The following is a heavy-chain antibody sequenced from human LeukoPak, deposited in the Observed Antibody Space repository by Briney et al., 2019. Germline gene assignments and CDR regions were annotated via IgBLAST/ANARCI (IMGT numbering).Heavy chain of an antibody. Sequence: SETLSLTCTVSGGSISSYYWSWIRQPPGKGLEWIGYIYYSGSTNYNPSLKSRVTISVDTSKNQFSLKLSSVTAADTAVYYCARGGITMVRGVIIGPFDYWGQGTLVTVSS. D-gene: IGHD3-10*01. CDR2: IYYSGST. V-gene: IGHV4-59*01. CDR1: GGSISSYY. CDR3: ARGGITMVRGVIIGPFDY. J-gene: IGHJ4*02.